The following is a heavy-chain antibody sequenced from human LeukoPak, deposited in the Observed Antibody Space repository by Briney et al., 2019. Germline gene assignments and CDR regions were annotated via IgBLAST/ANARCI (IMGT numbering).Heavy chain of an antibody. D-gene: IGHD2-15*01. V-gene: IGHV3-11*01. CDR1: GFTLSQYW. CDR2: ISRSGSTK. Sequence: GGSLRLSCVVSGFTLSQYWMTWVRQAPGKGLEWVSSISRSGSTKYYADSVKGRFTISRDNAKNSLFLQMNSLRAEDTAVYYCARVLRYCSGGNCYSGGLGYMDVWGKGTTVTISS. J-gene: IGHJ6*03. CDR3: ARVLRYCSGGNCYSGGLGYMDV.